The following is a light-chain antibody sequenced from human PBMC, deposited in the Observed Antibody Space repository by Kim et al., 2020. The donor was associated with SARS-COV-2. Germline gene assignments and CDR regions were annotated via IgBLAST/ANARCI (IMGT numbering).Light chain of an antibody. Sequence: SPGERATPSCRASQSVGKNYLAWYHHKPGQAPRLLIYDASSRATGIPDRFSGSGSGTDFTLSVSRLEPEDFAVYYCQQYASSPITFGGGTKVDIK. CDR1: QSVGKNY. CDR2: DAS. V-gene: IGKV3-20*01. J-gene: IGKJ4*01. CDR3: QQYASSPIT.